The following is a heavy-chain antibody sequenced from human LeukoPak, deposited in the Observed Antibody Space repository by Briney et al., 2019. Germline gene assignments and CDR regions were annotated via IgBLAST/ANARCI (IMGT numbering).Heavy chain of an antibody. CDR2: ISSSSSYI. V-gene: IGHV3-21*01. D-gene: IGHD4-17*01. Sequence: PGGSLRLSCAASGFTFSGYTINWVRQAPGKGLEWVSSISSSSSYIYYADSVKGRFTISRDNAENSLYLQMNSLRAEDTAVYYCARDVTVTDWGQGTLVTVSS. CDR1: GFTFSGYT. CDR3: ARDVTVTD. J-gene: IGHJ4*02.